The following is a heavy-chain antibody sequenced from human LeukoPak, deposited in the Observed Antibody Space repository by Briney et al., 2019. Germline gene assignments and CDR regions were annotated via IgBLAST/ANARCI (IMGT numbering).Heavy chain of an antibody. CDR1: GFTFSTYA. CDR2: ISGSGGST. Sequence: GGTLRLSCAASGFTFSTYAMNWVRQAPGKGLEWVSAISGSGGSTYYADSVKGRFTISRDNAKNSLYLQMNSLRAEDTAVYYCATMVRGVDAFDIWGQGTMVTVSS. V-gene: IGHV3-23*01. D-gene: IGHD3-10*01. J-gene: IGHJ3*02. CDR3: ATMVRGVDAFDI.